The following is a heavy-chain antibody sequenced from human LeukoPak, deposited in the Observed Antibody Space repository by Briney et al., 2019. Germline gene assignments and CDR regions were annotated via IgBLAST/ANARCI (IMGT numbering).Heavy chain of an antibody. J-gene: IGHJ5*02. CDR1: GYTFTSYA. Sequence: GASVKVSCTASGYTFTSYAMHWVRQAPGQRLEWMGWINAGNGNTKYSQKFQGRVTITRDTSAGTAYMELSSLRSEDTAVYYCAREAIYCSSTSCYTPGEDWFDPWGQGTLVTVSS. V-gene: IGHV1-3*01. CDR3: AREAIYCSSTSCYTPGEDWFDP. CDR2: INAGNGNT. D-gene: IGHD2-2*02.